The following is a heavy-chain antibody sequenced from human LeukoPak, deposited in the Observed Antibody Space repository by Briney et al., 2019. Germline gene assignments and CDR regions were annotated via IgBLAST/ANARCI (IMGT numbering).Heavy chain of an antibody. CDR3: ARDRDHSNNWYIFLDY. J-gene: IGHJ4*02. V-gene: IGHV3-48*02. D-gene: IGHD6-13*01. CDR1: GFTFNYFS. Sequence: GGSLRLSCAASGFTFNYFSVNWVRQAPGKGLEWVSYISSSNTIYYADSVKGRFTISRDNARNSLYLQMNSLRDEDTAVYYCARDRDHSNNWYIFLDYWGQGTLVTVSS. CDR2: ISSSNTI.